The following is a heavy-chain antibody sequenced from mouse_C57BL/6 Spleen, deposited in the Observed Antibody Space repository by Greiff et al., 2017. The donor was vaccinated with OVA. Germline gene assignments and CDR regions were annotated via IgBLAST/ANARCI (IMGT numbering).Heavy chain of an antibody. CDR1: GYTFTSYT. J-gene: IGHJ4*01. V-gene: IGHV1-4*01. CDR3: ARHSKDAMDY. Sequence: QVQLQQSGAELARPGASVKMSCKASGYTFTSYTMHWVKQRPGQGLEWIGYINPSSGYTKYNQKFKDKATLTADKSSSTAYMQLSSLTSEDSAVYYCARHSKDAMDYWGQGTSVTVSS. D-gene: IGHD2-5*01. CDR2: INPSSGYT.